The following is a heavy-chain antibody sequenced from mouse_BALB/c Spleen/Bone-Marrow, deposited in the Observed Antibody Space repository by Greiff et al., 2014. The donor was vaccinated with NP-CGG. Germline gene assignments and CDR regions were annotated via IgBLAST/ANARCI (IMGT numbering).Heavy chain of an antibody. CDR3: ARYYYGSSYFDY. D-gene: IGHD1-1*01. J-gene: IGHJ2*01. Sequence: EVKLVESGAELVKPGASVKLSCTASGFNIKDTYMHWVKQRPEQGLEWIGRIDPANGNTKYDPRFQGKATITADTSSNTAYLQLSSLTPVDTAVYYCARYYYGSSYFDYWGQGTTLTVSS. CDR1: GFNIKDTY. V-gene: IGHV14-3*02. CDR2: IDPANGNT.